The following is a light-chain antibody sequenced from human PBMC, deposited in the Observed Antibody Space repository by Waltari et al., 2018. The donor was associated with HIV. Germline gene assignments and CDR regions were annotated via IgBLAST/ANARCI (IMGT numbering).Light chain of an antibody. CDR1: ENINTF. V-gene: IGKV3-11*01. CDR2: DAS. CDR3: QQRSNWPPPFT. J-gene: IGKJ3*01. Sequence: EVELTQSPATLSLSPGERATLSCRASENINTFLAWYQHRPGQAPRLLIYDASNRATGVPARFSASGSGTDFTLTISSLEAEDFAVYYCQQRSNWPPPFTFGPGTKVETK.